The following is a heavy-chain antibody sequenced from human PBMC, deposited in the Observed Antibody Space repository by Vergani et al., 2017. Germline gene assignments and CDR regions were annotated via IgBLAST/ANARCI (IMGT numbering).Heavy chain of an antibody. Sequence: QVQLQESGPGLVKPSQTLSLTCTVSGGSISSGDYYWSWIRQTPGKGLEWIGYIYYIGSTYYNPSLKSRLTISVDTSKNQFSLNLSSVTAADTAVYYCARGNCGVNCPKYNWLAPWGRGILVTVSS. V-gene: IGHV4-30-4*08. D-gene: IGHD2-21*01. CDR2: IYYIGST. CDR3: ARGNCGVNCPKYNWLAP. J-gene: IGHJ5*02. CDR1: GGSISSGDYY.